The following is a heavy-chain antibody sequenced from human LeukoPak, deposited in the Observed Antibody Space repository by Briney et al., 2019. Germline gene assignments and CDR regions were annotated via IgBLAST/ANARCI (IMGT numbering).Heavy chain of an antibody. J-gene: IGHJ3*02. CDR3: ARNVVVIARLRGAFDI. D-gene: IGHD2-21*01. CDR2: IYYSGST. V-gene: IGHV4-30-4*08. Sequence: KTSETLSLTCTVSGGSISSGDYYWSWIRQPPGKGLEWIGYIYYSGSTYYNPSLKSRVTISVDTSKNQFSLKLSSVTAADTAVYYCARNVVVIARLRGAFDIWGQGTMVTVSS. CDR1: GGSISSGDYY.